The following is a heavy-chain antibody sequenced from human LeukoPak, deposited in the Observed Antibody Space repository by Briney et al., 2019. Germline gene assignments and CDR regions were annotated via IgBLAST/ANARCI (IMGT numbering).Heavy chain of an antibody. V-gene: IGHV3-48*04. D-gene: IGHD2-15*01. J-gene: IGHJ4*02. Sequence: GGSLRLSCAASGFTFSSYSMNWVRQAPGKGLEWVSYISSASGSIYYADSVKGRFTISRDNAKNSLFLQMNSLRAEDTAVYYCVGCSGGTCSDFDYWGRGTLVTVSS. CDR2: ISSASGSI. CDR3: VGCSGGTCSDFDY. CDR1: GFTFSSYS.